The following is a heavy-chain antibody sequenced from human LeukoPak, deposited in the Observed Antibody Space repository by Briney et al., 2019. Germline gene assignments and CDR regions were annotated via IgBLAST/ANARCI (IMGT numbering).Heavy chain of an antibody. CDR3: ARDLYYDSSGYYFGGY. J-gene: IGHJ4*02. V-gene: IGHV1-46*01. CDR2: INPSGGST. CDR1: GYTFTSYY. Sequence: ASVKVSCKASGYTFTSYYMHWVRQAPGQGLEWMGIINPSGGSTSYAQKFLGRVTMTRDTSMSTVYMELSRLTSDDTAVYYCARDLYYDSSGYYFGGYWGQGTLVTVSS. D-gene: IGHD3-22*01.